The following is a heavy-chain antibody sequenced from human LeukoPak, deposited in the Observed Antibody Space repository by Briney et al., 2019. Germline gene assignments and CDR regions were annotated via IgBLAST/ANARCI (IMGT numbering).Heavy chain of an antibody. CDR3: ARPSRDPSYYYYTDV. V-gene: IGHV1-46*01. Sequence: ASVKVSCKASGYTFTSYYMHWVRQAPGQGLEWMGIINPSGGSTSYAQKFQGRVTMTRDTSTSTVYMELSSLRSEDTAVYYCARPSRDPSYYYYTDVWGKGTTVTVSS. J-gene: IGHJ6*03. CDR1: GYTFTSYY. CDR2: INPSGGST.